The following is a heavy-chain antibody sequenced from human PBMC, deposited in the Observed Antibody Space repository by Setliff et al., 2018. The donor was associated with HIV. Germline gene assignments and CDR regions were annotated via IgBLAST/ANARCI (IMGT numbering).Heavy chain of an antibody. CDR2: IYYSGST. J-gene: IGHJ4*02. CDR3: ARATFEQLGNFDY. D-gene: IGHD6-6*01. CDR1: GGSISNGGNY. Sequence: SETLSLTCTVSGGSISNGGNYWTWIRQHPGKGLEWIGYIYYSGSTYYNPSLKRRVTISVDTSKNQFSLKLSSVTAADTAVYYCARATFEQLGNFDYWGQGTLVTVSS. V-gene: IGHV4-31*03.